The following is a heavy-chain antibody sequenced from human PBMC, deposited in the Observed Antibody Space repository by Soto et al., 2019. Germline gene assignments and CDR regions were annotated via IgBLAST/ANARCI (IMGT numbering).Heavy chain of an antibody. CDR3: ARHADSSGWVDY. J-gene: IGHJ4*02. D-gene: IGHD6-19*01. CDR2: IYYSGST. CDR1: GGSISSSSYY. V-gene: IGHV4-39*01. Sequence: QLQLQESGPGLVKPSETLSLTCTVSGGSISSSSYYWGWIRQPPGKGLEWIGSIYYSGSTYYNPPLKSRVTISVDTSNNQFSLKLSSVTAADTAVYYCARHADSSGWVDYWGQGTLVTVSS.